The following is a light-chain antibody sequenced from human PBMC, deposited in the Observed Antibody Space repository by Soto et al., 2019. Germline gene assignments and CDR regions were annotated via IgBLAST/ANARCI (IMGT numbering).Light chain of an antibody. Sequence: QSALTQPASVSGSPGQSITISCTGTKNDVGGYNYVSWYQQHPGKAPKLIIYQVSYRPSGVSGRFSAPKSDNTASLTISGLQADDEADYYCSSYTSSTNLVFGGGTKLTVL. CDR2: QVS. CDR1: KNDVGGYNY. V-gene: IGLV2-14*03. CDR3: SSYTSSTNLV. J-gene: IGLJ2*01.